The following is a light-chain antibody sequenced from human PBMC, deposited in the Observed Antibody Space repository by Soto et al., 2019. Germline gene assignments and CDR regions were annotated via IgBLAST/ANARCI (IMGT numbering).Light chain of an antibody. CDR2: EVT. CDR3: CSYASSIFVV. J-gene: IGLJ2*01. V-gene: IGLV2-23*02. Sequence: QSVLTQPPSVSGSPGQSITISCTGTNGNVGTYSLVSWYQQHPGKAPKLMIYEVTRRPSGVSNRFSGSKSGNTASLTISMLQAVDVDEYYCCSYASSIFVVFGGGTKVTVL. CDR1: NGNVGTYSL.